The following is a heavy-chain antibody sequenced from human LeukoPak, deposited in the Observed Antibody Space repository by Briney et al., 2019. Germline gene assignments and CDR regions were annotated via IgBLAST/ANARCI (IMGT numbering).Heavy chain of an antibody. V-gene: IGHV4-61*02. CDR1: GGSISSGSYY. J-gene: IGHJ4*02. CDR2: IYTSGST. CDR3: ARDSYGYVY. D-gene: IGHD5-18*01. Sequence: SETLSLTCTVSGGSISSGSYYWSWIRQPAGKGLEWIGRIYTSGSTNYNPSLKSRVTISVDTSKNQFSLKLSSVTAADTAVYYCARDSYGYVYRGQGTLVTVSS.